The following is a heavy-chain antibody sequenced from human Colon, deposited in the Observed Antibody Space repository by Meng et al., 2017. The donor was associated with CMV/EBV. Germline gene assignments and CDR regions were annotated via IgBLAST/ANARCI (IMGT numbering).Heavy chain of an antibody. V-gene: IGHV3-30*04. Sequence: CAASGFTFSSYAMHWVRQAPGKGLEWVAVISYDGSNKYYADSVKGRFTISRDNSKNTLYLQMNSLRAEDTAVYYCARDLRGGGYDFDYWGQGTLVTVSS. D-gene: IGHD1-1*01. J-gene: IGHJ4*02. CDR2: ISYDGSNK. CDR3: ARDLRGGGYDFDY. CDR1: GFTFSSYA.